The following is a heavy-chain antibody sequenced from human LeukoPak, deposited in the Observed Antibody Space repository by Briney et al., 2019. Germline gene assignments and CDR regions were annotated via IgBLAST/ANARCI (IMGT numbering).Heavy chain of an antibody. D-gene: IGHD6-25*01. J-gene: IGHJ5*02. CDR2: IYFNGNT. CDR1: GSSINGHW. CDR3: AGLHFASAEEFDP. Sequence: SETLSLTCTVSGSSINGHWWSWIRQPPGKGLEWIGFIYFNGNTLYNPFLKSRVTLSVDTFNNQFSLSLTSVTAADTAVYYCAGLHFASAEEFDPWGQGTLVTVSS. V-gene: IGHV4-59*08.